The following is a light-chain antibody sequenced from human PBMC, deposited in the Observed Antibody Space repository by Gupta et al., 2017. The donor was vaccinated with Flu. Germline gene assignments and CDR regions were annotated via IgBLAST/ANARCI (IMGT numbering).Light chain of an antibody. J-gene: IGLJ3*02. Sequence: WYQHLPGTAPRLLIDNDKQRPSGVPDRFSGSKSGTSASLAIGGLQSEDEADYYCAAWDDSLTALSADGSLTGLWVFGGGTKLSVL. CDR2: NDK. V-gene: IGLV1-44*01. CDR3: AAWDDSLTALSADGSLTGLWV.